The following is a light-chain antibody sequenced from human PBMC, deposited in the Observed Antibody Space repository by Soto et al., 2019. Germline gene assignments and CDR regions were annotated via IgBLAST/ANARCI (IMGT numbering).Light chain of an antibody. CDR1: QSISSH. CDR3: QQSYSNSIT. J-gene: IGKJ5*01. CDR2: AAS. V-gene: IGKV1-39*01. Sequence: DLQMTQSPSSLSASIGDRITITCRASQSISSHLYWFQQKPGQAPKLLIYAASSLQSGVPSRFSGSGSGTDFTLTISSLQPEDFATYYCQQSYSNSITFGQGTRLEIK.